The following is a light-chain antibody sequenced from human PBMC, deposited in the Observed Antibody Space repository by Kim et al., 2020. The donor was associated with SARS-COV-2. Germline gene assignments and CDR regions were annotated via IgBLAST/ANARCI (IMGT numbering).Light chain of an antibody. Sequence: SPGQRAPLSSTASQSVTGNLAWYQRKPGQAPRLLIYGASTRATGIPARFSGSGFGTEFTLTISSLQSEDFAVYYCQQYNEWPPGAFGQGTKVDIK. CDR1: QSVTGN. CDR2: GAS. V-gene: IGKV3-15*01. CDR3: QQYNEWPPGA. J-gene: IGKJ1*01.